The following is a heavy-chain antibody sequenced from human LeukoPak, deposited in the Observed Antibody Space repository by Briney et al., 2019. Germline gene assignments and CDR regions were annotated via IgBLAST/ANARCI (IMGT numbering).Heavy chain of an antibody. J-gene: IGHJ5*02. CDR1: GFTFDDYG. Sequence: RAGGSLRLSCAASGFTFDDYGMNWVRQAPGKGLEWVSGINWNGGSTGYADSVKGRFTISRDNAKNSLYLQMKSLRAEDTALYHCARVGFSGYESWLDPWGQGTLVTVSS. CDR3: ARVGFSGYESWLDP. CDR2: INWNGGST. D-gene: IGHD5-12*01. V-gene: IGHV3-20*01.